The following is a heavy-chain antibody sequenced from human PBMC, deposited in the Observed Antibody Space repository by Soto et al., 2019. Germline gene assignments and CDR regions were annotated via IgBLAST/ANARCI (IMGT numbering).Heavy chain of an antibody. CDR3: ARETTDSGAFDI. CDR1: GFTFSSYA. J-gene: IGHJ3*02. CDR2: ISSNGGST. Sequence: VQLVESGEGLVQPGGSLRLSCAASGFTFSSYAMHWVRQAPGKGLEYVSAISSNGGSTYYADSVKGRFTISRDNSKNTLYLQMGSLRAEDMAVYYCARETTDSGAFDIWGQGTMVTVSS. V-gene: IGHV3-64*02. D-gene: IGHD3-10*01.